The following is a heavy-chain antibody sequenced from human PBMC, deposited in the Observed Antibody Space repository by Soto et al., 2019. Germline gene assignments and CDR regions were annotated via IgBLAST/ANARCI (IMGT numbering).Heavy chain of an antibody. J-gene: IGHJ4*02. CDR2: IKSKTDGGTT. CDR1: GFTFSNAW. V-gene: IGHV3-15*01. Sequence: PGGSLRLSCAASGFTFSNAWMSWVRQAPGKGLEWVGRIKSKTDGGTTDYAAPVKGRFTISRDDSKNTLYLQMNSLKTEDTAVYYCTTDVVVVTGYFDYWGQGTLVTGSS. CDR3: TTDVVVVTGYFDY. D-gene: IGHD2-15*01.